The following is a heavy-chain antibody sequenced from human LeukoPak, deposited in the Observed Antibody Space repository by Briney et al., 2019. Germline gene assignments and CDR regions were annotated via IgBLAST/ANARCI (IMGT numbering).Heavy chain of an antibody. Sequence: GGSLRLTCATSGLTFSDHHMDWVRRAPGSGLEWIGRSSSKSQSYSTQFAASVKGRFTISRDDSKNLLLLQMNSLKTEDTAVYYCAVLTTRTLTGTDYWGQGTLVTVSS. J-gene: IGHJ4*02. CDR2: SSSKSQSYST. D-gene: IGHD3-9*01. CDR1: GLTFSDHH. CDR3: AVLTTRTLTGTDY. V-gene: IGHV3-72*01.